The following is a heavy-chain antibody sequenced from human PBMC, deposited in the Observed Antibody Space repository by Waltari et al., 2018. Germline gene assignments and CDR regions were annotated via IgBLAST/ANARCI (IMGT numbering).Heavy chain of an antibody. CDR2: ISSSSSTR. CDR3: ARDGGFYLDPDIVVVPAAYDAFDI. V-gene: IGHV3-48*04. D-gene: IGHD2-2*01. J-gene: IGHJ3*02. CDR1: GVTSSSYS. Sequence: EVQLVESGGGLVQPGGSLRLSCAASGVTSSSYSMNWFRQSPRKGLVWVSYISSSSSTRYNAYTGKGRFTISRDNAKNSLYLQMNSLRAEDTAVYYGARDGGFYLDPDIVVVPAAYDAFDIWGQGTMVTVSS.